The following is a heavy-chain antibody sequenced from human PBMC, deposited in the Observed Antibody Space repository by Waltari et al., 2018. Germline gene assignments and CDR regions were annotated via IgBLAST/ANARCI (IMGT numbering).Heavy chain of an antibody. Sequence: EVQLVESGGGLVQPGGAMRLSCAASGFTFSSYSMNWVRQAPGKGLEWVSYISSSSSTIYYADSVKCRFTISRDNAKNSLYLQMNSLRAEDTAVYYCASRIAVAGNWGQGTLVTVSS. V-gene: IGHV3-48*04. CDR2: ISSSSSTI. J-gene: IGHJ4*02. D-gene: IGHD6-19*01. CDR1: GFTFSSYS. CDR3: ASRIAVAGN.